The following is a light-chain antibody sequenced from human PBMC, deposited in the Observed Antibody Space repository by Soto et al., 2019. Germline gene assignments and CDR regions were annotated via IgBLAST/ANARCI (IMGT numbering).Light chain of an antibody. V-gene: IGKV1-9*01. J-gene: IGKJ1*01. CDR3: QQLNNSPWT. CDR1: QGISTY. CDR2: AAS. Sequence: DIQLTQSPASLSASVGDRVTITCRASQGISTYLAWYQQKPGKAPKVLIYAASTLQSGVPSRFSGSGSGRDFTLTITSLQPEDIATYYCQQLNNSPWTFGQGTKVEIK.